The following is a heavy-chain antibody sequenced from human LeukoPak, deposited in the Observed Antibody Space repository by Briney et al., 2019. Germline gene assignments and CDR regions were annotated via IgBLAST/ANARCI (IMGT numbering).Heavy chain of an antibody. V-gene: IGHV3-33*01. CDR1: GYTFSSYG. CDR2: MWYDGSNK. Sequence: GGSLRLSCAASGYTFSSYGMHWVRQAPGKGLEWVAIMWYDGSNKYYTDSVKGRFTISRDNSKNTLYLQMNSLRVEDTAVYYCAREDTALVIAYWGQGTLVTVSS. CDR3: AREDTALVIAY. J-gene: IGHJ4*02. D-gene: IGHD5-18*01.